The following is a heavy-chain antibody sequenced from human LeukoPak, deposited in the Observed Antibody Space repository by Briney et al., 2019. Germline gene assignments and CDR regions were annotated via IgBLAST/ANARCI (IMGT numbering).Heavy chain of an antibody. CDR2: ISYDGGIT. J-gene: IGHJ4*02. V-gene: IGHV3-30*01. Sequence: AGRSPRLSCAASGFTFSSYAMYWVRKAPGKGPDWLAVISYDGGITHYADSVKDRFTISRDNSKNTLFLQLNSLRGDDTAVYYCARDTTYYYDGGSSGPHYFDYWGQGTLVTVSS. CDR1: GFTFSSYA. D-gene: IGHD3-10*01. CDR3: ARDTTYYYDGGSSGPHYFDY.